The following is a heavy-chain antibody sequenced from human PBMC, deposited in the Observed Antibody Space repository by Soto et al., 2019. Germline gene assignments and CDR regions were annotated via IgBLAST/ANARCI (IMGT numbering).Heavy chain of an antibody. Sequence: QITLKESGPTLVKPTQTLTLTCTFSGFSLSTSGVGVGWIRQPPGKALEWLALIYWDDDKRYSPSLKSRLTTTKDTSKNQVVLTMTKMDPVDTATYYCAHSSGDSSGYTYYFDYWGQGTLVTVSS. J-gene: IGHJ4*02. V-gene: IGHV2-5*02. CDR2: IYWDDDK. CDR1: GFSLSTSGVG. CDR3: AHSSGDSSGYTYYFDY. D-gene: IGHD3-22*01.